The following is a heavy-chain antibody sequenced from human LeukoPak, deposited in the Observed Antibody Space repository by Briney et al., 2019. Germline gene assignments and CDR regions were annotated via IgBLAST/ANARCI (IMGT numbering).Heavy chain of an antibody. D-gene: IGHD3-3*01. CDR1: GFTFGDYA. Sequence: PGGSLRLSCTASGFTFGDYAMSWVLQAPGKGLEWVGFIRSKAYGGTTEYAASVKGRFTISRDDSKSIAYLQMNSLKTEDTAVYYCTRPQSSITIFGVVIAYNWFDPWGQGTLVTVSS. CDR3: TRPQSSITIFGVVIAYNWFDP. CDR2: IRSKAYGGTT. V-gene: IGHV3-49*04. J-gene: IGHJ5*02.